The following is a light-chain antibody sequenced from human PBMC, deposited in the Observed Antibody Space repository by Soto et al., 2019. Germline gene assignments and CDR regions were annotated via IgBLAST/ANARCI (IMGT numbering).Light chain of an antibody. V-gene: IGLV8-61*01. CDR1: SASVSTSYY. CDR2: NTN. J-gene: IGLJ3*02. CDR3: VLYMGSDIWV. Sequence: QTVVTQEPSFSVSPGGTVTLTCGLSSASVSTSYYPSWYQQTPGQAPRTLIYNTNIRSSGVPDRFSGSILGNKAALTITGAQADDESDYYCVLYMGSDIWVFGGGTKLTVL.